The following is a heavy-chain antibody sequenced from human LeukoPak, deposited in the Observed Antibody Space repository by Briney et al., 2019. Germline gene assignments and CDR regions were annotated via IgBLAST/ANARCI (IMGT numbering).Heavy chain of an antibody. CDR2: ISGSGGST. J-gene: IGHJ4*02. CDR3: AKPPNWNYYYFDY. D-gene: IGHD1-7*01. CDR1: GFTFSSYA. V-gene: IGHV3-23*01. Sequence: GGSLRLSCAASGFTFSSYAMSWVRQAPGKGLGWVSAISGSGGSTYYADSVKGRFTISRDNSKNTLYLQMNSLRAEDTAVYYCAKPPNWNYYYFDYWGQGTLVTVSS.